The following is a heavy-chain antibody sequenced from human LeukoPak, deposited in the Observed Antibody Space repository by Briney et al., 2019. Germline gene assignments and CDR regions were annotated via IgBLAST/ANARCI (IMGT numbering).Heavy chain of an antibody. CDR3: ARHSSLLSGTGNYYYYYMDV. Sequence: SETLSLTCTVSGGSISSYYWSWIRQPAGKGLEWIGRIYTSGSTNYNPSLKSRVTMSVDTSKNQFSLKLSSVTAADTAVYYCARHSSLLSGTGNYYYYYMDVWGKGTTVTVSS. CDR2: IYTSGST. V-gene: IGHV4-4*07. J-gene: IGHJ6*03. D-gene: IGHD6-13*01. CDR1: GGSISSYY.